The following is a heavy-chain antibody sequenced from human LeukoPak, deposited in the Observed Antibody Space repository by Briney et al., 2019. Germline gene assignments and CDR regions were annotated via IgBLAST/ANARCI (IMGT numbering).Heavy chain of an antibody. CDR2: INHSGST. V-gene: IGHV4-34*01. Sequence: PSETLSLTCAVYGGSFSGYYWSWIRQPPGKGLEWIGEINHSGSTNYNPSLKSRVTISVDTSKNQFSLKPSSVTAADTAVYYCARGPRRYSSSSWVDYWGQGTLVTVSS. J-gene: IGHJ4*02. D-gene: IGHD6-6*01. CDR3: ARGPRRYSSSSWVDY. CDR1: GGSFSGYY.